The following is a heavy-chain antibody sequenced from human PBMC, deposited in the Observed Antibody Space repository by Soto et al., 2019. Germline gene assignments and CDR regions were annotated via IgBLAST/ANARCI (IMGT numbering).Heavy chain of an antibody. V-gene: IGHV3-53*01. Sequence: PGGSLRLSCAASGFTVSSNYMSWVRQAPGKGLEWVSVVTNSGGDTYYADSVKGRFTISRDNSKNTLDLQMNSLRVEDTAVYYCAKGSASLYNYYFDYWGQGTLVTVSS. CDR3: AKGSASLYNYYFDY. J-gene: IGHJ4*02. CDR2: VTNSGGDT. D-gene: IGHD1-20*01. CDR1: GFTVSSNY.